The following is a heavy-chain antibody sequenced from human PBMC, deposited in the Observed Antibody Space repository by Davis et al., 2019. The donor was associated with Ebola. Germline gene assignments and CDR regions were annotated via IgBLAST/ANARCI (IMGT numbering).Heavy chain of an antibody. CDR1: GGSISSSSYY. CDR2: IYYSGST. D-gene: IGHD5-18*01. CDR3: ARGGYSYGYVYYYGMDV. Sequence: MPSETLSLTCTVSGGSISSSSYYWGWIRQPPGKGLEWIGSIYYSGSTYYNPSLKRRVTISVDTSKNQFSLKLSSVTAADTAVYYCARGGYSYGYVYYYGMDVWGQGTTVTVSS. J-gene: IGHJ6*02. V-gene: IGHV4-39*01.